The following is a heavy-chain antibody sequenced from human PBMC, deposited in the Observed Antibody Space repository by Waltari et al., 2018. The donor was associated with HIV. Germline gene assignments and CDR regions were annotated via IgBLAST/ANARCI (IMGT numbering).Heavy chain of an antibody. J-gene: IGHJ4*02. V-gene: IGHV4-39*02. CDR1: GDSISSRTYY. D-gene: IGHD6-19*01. CDR2: VYSGGTP. Sequence: QLQLQESGPGLVKPSETLSLTCTVSGDSISSRTYYWGWLRQPPGKGLEWIGMVYSGGTPYYSPFLKRRVVISVDTAKNHFSLRLSSVTAADTAVYFCASSGSSTLDNWGQGTLVCVSS. CDR3: ASSGSSTLDN.